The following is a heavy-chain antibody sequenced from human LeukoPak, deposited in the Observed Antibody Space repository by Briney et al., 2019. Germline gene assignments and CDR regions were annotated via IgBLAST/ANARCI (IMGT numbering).Heavy chain of an antibody. V-gene: IGHV3-21*01. J-gene: IGHJ3*02. CDR3: ARERVPAATLDAFDI. CDR1: GFTFSSYS. CDR2: ISSSSSYI. Sequence: GGSLRLSCAASGFTFSSYSMNWVRQAPGKGLEWVSSISSSSSYIYYADSVKGRFNISRDNAKNSLYLQMNSLRAEDTAVYYCARERVPAATLDAFDIWGQGTMVTVSS. D-gene: IGHD2-2*01.